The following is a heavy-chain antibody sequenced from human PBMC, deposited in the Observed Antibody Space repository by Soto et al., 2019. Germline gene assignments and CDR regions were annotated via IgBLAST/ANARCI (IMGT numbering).Heavy chain of an antibody. D-gene: IGHD3-22*01. CDR2: IYHSGST. CDR1: GGSISSGGYS. V-gene: IGHV4-30-2*01. CDR3: AREGPYYVSSCYYPGYAFDI. J-gene: IGHJ3*02. Sequence: QLQLQESGSGLVKPSQTLSLTCAVSGGSISSGGYSWSWIRQTPGTGLEWIGYIYHSGSTYYNPSLKSRVTISVDRSKYQFALKLSYVTAADTAVYYCAREGPYYVSSCYYPGYAFDIWGQGTMVNVS.